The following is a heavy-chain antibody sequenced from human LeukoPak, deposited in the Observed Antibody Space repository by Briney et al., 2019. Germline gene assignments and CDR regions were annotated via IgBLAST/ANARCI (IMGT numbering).Heavy chain of an antibody. J-gene: IGHJ4*02. CDR2: INHSGST. CDR3: ARGINSGSYLVY. CDR1: SGSFSAYY. V-gene: IGHV4-34*01. Sequence: PSETLSLTCAVYSGSFSAYYWSWIRQTPGQGLEWIGEINHSGSTNYNPSLKSRVIIAVDSSKTQFSLKLSSVTAADTAVYYCARGINSGSYLVYWGQGTLVTVSS. D-gene: IGHD1-26*01.